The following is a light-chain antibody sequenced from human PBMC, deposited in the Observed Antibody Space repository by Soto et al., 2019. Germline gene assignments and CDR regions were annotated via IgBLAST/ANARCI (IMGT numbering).Light chain of an antibody. V-gene: IGLV2-14*03. CDR3: SSYTRSATVV. CDR1: SSDVGSYNH. J-gene: IGLJ3*02. Sequence: QSALTQPASVSGSRGQSIAISCTGTSSDVGSYNHVSWYQQHPGKVPRLLIYDVSSRPPGVSNRFSGSKSGNTASLTISGLQAEDEADYYCSSYTRSATVVFGGGTQLTVL. CDR2: DVS.